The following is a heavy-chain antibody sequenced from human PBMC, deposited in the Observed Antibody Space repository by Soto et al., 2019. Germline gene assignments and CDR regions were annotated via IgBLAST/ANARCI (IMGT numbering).Heavy chain of an antibody. J-gene: IGHJ4*02. CDR2: IRSKTNSYAT. CDR3: TRQTDAVQWLVVPTDYNFDY. D-gene: IGHD6-19*01. V-gene: IGHV3-73*01. CDR1: GFTFGGSA. Sequence: GGSLRLSCAASGFTFGGSAMHWVRQASGKGLERVGHIRSKTNSYATAYAESVKGRFTISRDDSMNTAYLQMNSLKTEDTAVYFCTRQTDAVQWLVVPTDYNFDYWGQGTRVTVPQ.